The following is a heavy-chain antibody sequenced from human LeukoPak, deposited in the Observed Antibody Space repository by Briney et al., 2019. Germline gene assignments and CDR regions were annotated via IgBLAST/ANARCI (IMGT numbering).Heavy chain of an antibody. Sequence: SQTLSLTCTVSGGSISSGSYYWSWIRQPPGKGLEWIGYIYHSGSTYYNPSLKSRVTISVDTSKNQFSLKLSSVTAADTAMYYCARRMIAAAGTRGDHDAFDIWGQGTMVTVSS. D-gene: IGHD6-13*01. CDR1: GGSISSGSYY. J-gene: IGHJ3*02. CDR3: ARRMIAAAGTRGDHDAFDI. V-gene: IGHV4-30-2*01. CDR2: IYHSGST.